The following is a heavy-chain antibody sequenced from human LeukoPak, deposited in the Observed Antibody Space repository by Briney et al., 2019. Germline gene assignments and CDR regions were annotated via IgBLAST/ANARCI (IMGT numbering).Heavy chain of an antibody. J-gene: IGHJ1*01. D-gene: IGHD7-27*01. Sequence: PGGSLRLSCAASGFTFSSYWMSWVRQAPGKGLEWVSAISGSGGSTYYADSVKGRFTISRDNSKNTLYLQMNSLRAEDTAVYYCAKAFTLGRTGVPTLYFQHWGQGTLVTVSS. CDR3: AKAFTLGRTGVPTLYFQH. CDR2: ISGSGGST. CDR1: GFTFSSYW. V-gene: IGHV3-23*01.